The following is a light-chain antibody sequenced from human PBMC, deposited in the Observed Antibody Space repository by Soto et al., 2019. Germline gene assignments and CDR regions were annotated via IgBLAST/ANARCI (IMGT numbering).Light chain of an antibody. J-gene: IGKJ5*01. CDR3: QQRSNWPIT. V-gene: IGKV3-11*01. CDR2: SAS. CDR1: QNVISN. Sequence: EIVMTQSPGTLSVSPGERATLSCRASQNVISNLAWYQQRPGQAPRLLIYSASTRATGIPARFSGSGSGTDFTLTISSLEPEDFAVYYCQQRSNWPITFGQGTRLEIK.